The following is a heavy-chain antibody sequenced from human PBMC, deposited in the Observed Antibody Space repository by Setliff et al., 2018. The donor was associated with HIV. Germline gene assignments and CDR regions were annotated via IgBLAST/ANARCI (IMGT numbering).Heavy chain of an antibody. CDR3: ARHRGRVGATSDL. Sequence: SETLSVTCTVSGGSISNSNYYWGWIRQPPGKGLEWIASIYYSGSLYYNPSLTSRVAISVDTSNNRISLNLRSVTAADTAVYYCARHRGRVGATSDLWGQGAPVTVSS. CDR1: GGSISNSNYY. CDR2: IYYSGSL. D-gene: IGHD1-26*01. V-gene: IGHV4-39*01. J-gene: IGHJ5*02.